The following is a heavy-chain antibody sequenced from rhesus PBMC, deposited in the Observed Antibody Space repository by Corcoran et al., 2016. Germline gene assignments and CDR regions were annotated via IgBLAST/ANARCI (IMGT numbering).Heavy chain of an antibody. D-gene: IGHD6-25*01. CDR2: IYSNSEST. CDR3: ARRRQVEEYFEF. CDR1: GGTISSGYYY. V-gene: IGHV4S12*01. J-gene: IGHJ1*01. Sequence: QVQLQESGPGVVKPSETLSLTCAVSGGTISSGYYYWSWIRQPPGKGLDWIGGIYSNSESTNYNPSLKRRVPTSNDTSKNQCSLKLSSVTATDTAVYYCARRRQVEEYFEFWGQGALVTVSS.